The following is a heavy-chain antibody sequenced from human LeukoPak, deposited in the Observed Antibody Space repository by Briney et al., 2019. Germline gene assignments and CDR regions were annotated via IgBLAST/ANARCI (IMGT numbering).Heavy chain of an antibody. D-gene: IGHD2-2*01. Sequence: ASVKVSCKASGFTFTSSAVQWVRQARGQRLEWIGWIVVGSGNTNYAQKFQERVTITRDMSTSTAYMELSSLRSEDTAVYYCAAVPQYCGSTSCYFTPRFDYWGQGTLVTVSS. V-gene: IGHV1-58*01. J-gene: IGHJ4*02. CDR2: IVVGSGNT. CDR1: GFTFTSSA. CDR3: AAVPQYCGSTSCYFTPRFDY.